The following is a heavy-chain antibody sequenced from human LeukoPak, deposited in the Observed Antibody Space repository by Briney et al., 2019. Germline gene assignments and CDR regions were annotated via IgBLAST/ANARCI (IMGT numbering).Heavy chain of an antibody. CDR3: ARGSSGWAQLGY. CDR2: IIPIFGTA. Sequence: SVKVSCKASGGTFSSYAISWVRQAPGQGLEWMGGIIPIFGTANYAQEFQGRVTITADESTSTAYMELSSLRSEDTAVYYCARGSSGWAQLGYWGQGTLVTVSS. CDR1: GGTFSSYA. J-gene: IGHJ4*02. D-gene: IGHD6-19*01. V-gene: IGHV1-69*13.